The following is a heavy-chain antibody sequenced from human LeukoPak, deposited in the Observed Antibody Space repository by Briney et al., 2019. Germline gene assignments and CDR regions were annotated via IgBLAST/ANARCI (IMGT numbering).Heavy chain of an antibody. CDR2: INAGNGNT. CDR1: GYTFTSYA. J-gene: IGHJ5*02. D-gene: IGHD3-10*01. V-gene: IGHV1-3*01. Sequence: ASVKVSCKASGYTFTSYAMHWVRQAPGQRLEWMGWINAGNGNTKYSQKFQGRVTITRDTSASTAYMELSSLRSEDTAVYYCARDRITMVRGVTNWFDPWGQGTLVAVSS. CDR3: ARDRITMVRGVTNWFDP.